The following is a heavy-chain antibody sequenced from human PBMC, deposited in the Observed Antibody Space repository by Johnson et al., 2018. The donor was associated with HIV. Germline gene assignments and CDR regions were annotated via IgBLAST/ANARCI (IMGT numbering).Heavy chain of an antibody. J-gene: IGHJ3*02. Sequence: QVQLVESGGGVVQPGGSLRLSCAASGFTFSDYYMSWIRQAPGKGLEWVSYISSSGSTIFYADSVKGRFTISRDNAKNSLYLQMNSLRAEDTAVYYCARIPGSGWEHDAFDIWGQGTMVTVSS. CDR3: ARIPGSGWEHDAFDI. D-gene: IGHD6-19*01. CDR2: ISSSGSTI. V-gene: IGHV3-11*04. CDR1: GFTFSDYY.